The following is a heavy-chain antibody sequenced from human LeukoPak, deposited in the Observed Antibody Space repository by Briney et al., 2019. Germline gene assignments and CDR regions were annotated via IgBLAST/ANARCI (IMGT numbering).Heavy chain of an antibody. CDR1: GGSISSYY. Sequence: ASETLSLTCTVSGGSISSYYWSWIRQPPGKGPEWIGYFYYSGSTNYNPSLKSRVTMSVDTSKNQFSLKLSSVTAADTAVYYCARLRVTGTLYYFDYWGQGTLVTVSS. CDR3: ARLRVTGTLYYFDY. V-gene: IGHV4-59*01. J-gene: IGHJ4*02. CDR2: FYYSGST. D-gene: IGHD1-7*01.